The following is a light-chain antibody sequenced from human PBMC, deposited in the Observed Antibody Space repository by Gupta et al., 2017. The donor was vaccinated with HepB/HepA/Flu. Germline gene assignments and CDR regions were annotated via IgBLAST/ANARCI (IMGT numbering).Light chain of an antibody. V-gene: IGLV3-21*04. CDR3: QVWDRSSDHRV. Sequence: SFVLAQPPSVSVAPGKTARITCGGNNIASKSVHWYQQKTGQAPVLVIYNDSEWPSGIPGRFSGSNSGNTATLTISRVEAGDEADYYCQVWDRSSDHRVFGGGTKLTVL. J-gene: IGLJ3*02. CDR1: NIASKS. CDR2: NDS.